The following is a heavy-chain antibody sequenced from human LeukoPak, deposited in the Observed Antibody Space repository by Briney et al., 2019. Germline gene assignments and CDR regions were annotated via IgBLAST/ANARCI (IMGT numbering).Heavy chain of an antibody. J-gene: IGHJ4*02. D-gene: IGHD2-15*01. CDR2: ISYDGSNK. CDR1: GFTFSSYA. V-gene: IGHV3-30-3*02. Sequence: GGSLRLSCAASGFTFSSYAMHWVRQAPGKGLEWVAVISYDGSNKYYADSVKGRFTISRDNSKNTLYLQMNSLRAEDTAVYYCAKQLGYCSDGSCYFPYWGQGTLATVSS. CDR3: AKQLGYCSDGSCYFPY.